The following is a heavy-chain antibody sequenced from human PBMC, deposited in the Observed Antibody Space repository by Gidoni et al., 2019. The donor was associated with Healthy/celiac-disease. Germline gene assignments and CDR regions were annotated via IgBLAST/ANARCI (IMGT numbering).Heavy chain of an antibody. CDR1: GFTFSSYS. CDR3: ARVYDRLSSSSYFSVGYYYMDV. D-gene: IGHD6-6*01. Sequence: EVQLVESGGGLVQPGGSLRLSCAASGFTFSSYSMNWVRQAPGKGLEWVSYISSSSSTIYYADSVKGRFTISRDNAKNSLYLQMNSLRAEDTAVYYCARVYDRLSSSSYFSVGYYYMDVWGKGTTVTVSS. V-gene: IGHV3-48*01. CDR2: ISSSSSTI. J-gene: IGHJ6*03.